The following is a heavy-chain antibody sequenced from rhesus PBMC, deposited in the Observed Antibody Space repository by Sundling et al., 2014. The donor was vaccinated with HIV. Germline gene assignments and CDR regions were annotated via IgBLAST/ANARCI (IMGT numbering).Heavy chain of an antibody. CDR3: AKVGGYCATATCPNYGLDS. J-gene: IGHJ6*01. CDR2: ISSGGVTT. Sequence: EVQLVESGGGLVEPGGSLRLSCAASGFTFSSYAMYWVRQAPGKGLEWISVISSGGVTTYYADSVRGRFTISRDNSKNILSLQMNSLRAEDTAIYYCAKVGGYCATATCPNYGLDSWGQGVVVTVSS. D-gene: IGHD2-2*01. V-gene: IGHV3-103*01. CDR1: GFTFSSYA.